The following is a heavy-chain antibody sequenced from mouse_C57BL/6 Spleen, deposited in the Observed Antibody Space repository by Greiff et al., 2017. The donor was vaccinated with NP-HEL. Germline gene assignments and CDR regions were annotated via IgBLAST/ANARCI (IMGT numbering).Heavy chain of an antibody. CDR2: IHPNSGST. V-gene: IGHV1-64*01. D-gene: IGHD2-4*01. Sequence: QVQLQQPGAELVKPGASVKLSCKASGYTFTSYWMHWVKQRPGQGLEWIGMIHPNSGSTNYNEKFKSKATLTVEKSSSTAYMQLSSLTSEDSAVYYCARGRLPHWYFDVWGTGTTVTVSS. CDR3: ARGRLPHWYFDV. CDR1: GYTFTSYW. J-gene: IGHJ1*03.